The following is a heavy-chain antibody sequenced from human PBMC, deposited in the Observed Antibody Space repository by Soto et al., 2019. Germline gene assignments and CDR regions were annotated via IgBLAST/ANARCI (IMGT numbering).Heavy chain of an antibody. Sequence: EVQLLESGGGLVQPGGSLRLSCAASGFTFSSYAISWVRQAPGKGLEWVSAISGSGGSTYYADSVKGRFTIARDNSKKTLYLQMNCLRAEDTAVYYCAKEQRWLVPPYAFDIWGQGTRVTVSS. CDR2: ISGSGGST. CDR1: GFTFSSYA. V-gene: IGHV3-23*01. J-gene: IGHJ3*02. D-gene: IGHD6-19*01. CDR3: AKEQRWLVPPYAFDI.